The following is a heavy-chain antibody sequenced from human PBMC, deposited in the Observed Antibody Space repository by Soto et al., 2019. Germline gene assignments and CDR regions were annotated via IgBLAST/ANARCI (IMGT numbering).Heavy chain of an antibody. D-gene: IGHD1-26*01. CDR3: ARMVGATLVDF. CDR2: IYHSGST. Sequence: QVHLQESGPGLVRPSGTLSLTCAVSGASITSTTSHNWWSWVRQPPGKGLEWIGEIYHSGSTNYNPSLRSRVPMSVDKSTNQFSLKLTSVTAADTAVYYCARMVGATLVDFWGQGTLVTVSS. CDR1: GASITSTTSHNW. V-gene: IGHV4-4*02. J-gene: IGHJ4*02.